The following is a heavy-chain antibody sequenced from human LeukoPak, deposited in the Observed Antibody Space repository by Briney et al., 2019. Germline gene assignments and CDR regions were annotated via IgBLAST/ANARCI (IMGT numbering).Heavy chain of an antibody. J-gene: IGHJ3*02. Sequence: SETLSLTCTVSGGSISTYYWSWIRQPPGKGLEWIAYIDYSASTNHNPSLKSRVTISVDTSKNQFSLKLSSVTAADTAVYYCARDSRRELLHAFDIWGQGTMVTVSS. CDR3: ARDSRRELLHAFDI. D-gene: IGHD1-26*01. V-gene: IGHV4-59*01. CDR2: IDYSAST. CDR1: GGSISTYY.